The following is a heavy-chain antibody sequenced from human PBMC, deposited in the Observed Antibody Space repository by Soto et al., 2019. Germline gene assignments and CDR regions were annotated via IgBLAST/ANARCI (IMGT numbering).Heavy chain of an antibody. CDR1: GYSFSTYW. D-gene: IGHD3-10*01. CDR2: IYPSDSDS. Sequence: PGESLKISCKGSGYSFSTYWIGWVRQMPGKGLEWMGLIYPSDSDSTYSPSFRGRVTFSVDTSINTAYLQWTSLEASDTAMYYCTGSTAATINTWGRGTVVPVSS. J-gene: IGHJ1*01. CDR3: TGSTAATINT. V-gene: IGHV5-51*01.